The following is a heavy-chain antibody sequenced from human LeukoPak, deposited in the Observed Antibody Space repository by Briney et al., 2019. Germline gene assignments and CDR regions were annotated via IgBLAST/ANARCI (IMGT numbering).Heavy chain of an antibody. D-gene: IGHD3-10*01. J-gene: IGHJ4*02. V-gene: IGHV3-7*04. Sequence: GGSLRLSCAASGFTFSNYWMTWVRQAPGKGLEWVANIDQDGSEMYSVDSVKGRFSSSRDNAKKALYLKMNSLRAEDTAVYYCARAYYYGSGDYYSWAYFDFWGLGTLVTVSS. CDR2: IDQDGSEM. CDR3: ARAYYYGSGDYYSWAYFDF. CDR1: GFTFSNYW.